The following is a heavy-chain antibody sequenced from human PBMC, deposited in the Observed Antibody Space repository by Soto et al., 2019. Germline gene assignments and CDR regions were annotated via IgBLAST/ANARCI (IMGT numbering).Heavy chain of an antibody. CDR1: GYTFTTYP. J-gene: IGHJ4*02. D-gene: IGHD6-19*01. Sequence: ASVKVSCKASGYTFTTYPMHWARQAPGQRLEWMGWINAGNGNTQFPQKFQGRVTITRDTSASTVYMELSSLTSEDTAVYYCARDLLGNGWRPFDYWGQGTPVTVSS. CDR3: ARDLLGNGWRPFDY. CDR2: INAGNGNT. V-gene: IGHV1-3*01.